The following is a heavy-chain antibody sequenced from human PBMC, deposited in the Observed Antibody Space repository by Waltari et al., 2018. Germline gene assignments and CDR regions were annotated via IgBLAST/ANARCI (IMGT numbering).Heavy chain of an antibody. J-gene: IGHJ6*02. CDR1: GGTFSSYA. CDR2: IIPTFGPA. Sequence: QVQLVQSGAEVKKPGSSVKVSCKASGGTFSSYAISWVRQALGQGLEWMGGIIPTFGPANYAQKFQGRVTITADESTSTAYMELSSRRSEDTAVYYCARERPSYYYYYGMDVWGQGTTVTVSS. CDR3: ARERPSYYYYYGMDV. V-gene: IGHV1-69*13.